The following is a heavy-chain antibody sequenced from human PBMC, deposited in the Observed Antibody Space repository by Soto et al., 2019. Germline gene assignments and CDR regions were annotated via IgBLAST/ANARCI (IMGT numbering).Heavy chain of an antibody. J-gene: IGHJ6*02. CDR1: GFTFSSYA. V-gene: IGHV3-23*01. CDR3: AKDLLRLGGSYYHYYYYGMDV. D-gene: IGHD1-26*01. Sequence: GGSLRLSCAASGFTFSSYAMSWVRQAPGKGLEWVSAISGSGGSTYYADSVKGRFTISRDNSKNTLYLQMNSLRAEDTAVYYCAKDLLRLGGSYYHYYYYGMDVWGQGTTVTVSS. CDR2: ISGSGGST.